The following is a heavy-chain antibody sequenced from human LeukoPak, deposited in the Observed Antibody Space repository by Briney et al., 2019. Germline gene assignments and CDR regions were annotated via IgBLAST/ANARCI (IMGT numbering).Heavy chain of an antibody. D-gene: IGHD4-17*01. J-gene: IGHJ6*03. Sequence: PSETLSLTCTVSGGSISSSSYYWGWIRQPPGKGLEWIGSIYYSGSTYYNPSLKSRVTISVDTSKNQFSLKLSSVTAADTAVYYCARHYGDSYYYYYYMDVWGKGTTVTVSS. CDR2: IYYSGST. CDR3: ARHYGDSYYYYYYMDV. V-gene: IGHV4-39*01. CDR1: GGSISSSSYY.